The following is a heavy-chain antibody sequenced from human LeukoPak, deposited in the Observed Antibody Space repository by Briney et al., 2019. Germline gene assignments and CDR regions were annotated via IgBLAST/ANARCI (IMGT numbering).Heavy chain of an antibody. CDR1: GFTFSSYG. J-gene: IGHJ4*02. V-gene: IGHV3-48*02. CDR3: ARRVTSTWQCDD. D-gene: IGHD6-13*01. CDR2: ISTSSSAI. Sequence: GGSLSLSCTASGFTFSSYGMNWVRQAPGKGLEWVSYISTSSSAINYADSVKGRFTISRDNAKNSLYLQMNSLRDEDTAVYYCARRVTSTWQCDDWGQASLLTVSS.